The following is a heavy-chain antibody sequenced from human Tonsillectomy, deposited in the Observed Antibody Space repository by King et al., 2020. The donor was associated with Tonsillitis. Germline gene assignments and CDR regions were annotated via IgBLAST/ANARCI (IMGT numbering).Heavy chain of an antibody. J-gene: IGHJ2*01. CDR3: AGIKLACGGVIVSHWFFDL. CDR1: GGSISSGTYY. CDR2: IYYRGST. V-gene: IGHV4-39*01. Sequence: LQLQESGPGLVKPSETLSLTCTVSGGSISSGTYYWGWIRQPPGTGLEWIGNIYYRGSTYYNPFLKSRVTISVDTSKNQFSLKVSSVTAADTAVYYCAGIKLACGGVIVSHWFFDLWGRGTLVTVSS. D-gene: IGHD3-16*02.